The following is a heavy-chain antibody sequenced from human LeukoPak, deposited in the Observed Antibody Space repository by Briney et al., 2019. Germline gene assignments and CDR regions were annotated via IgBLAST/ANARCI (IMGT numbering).Heavy chain of an antibody. D-gene: IGHD3-22*01. V-gene: IGHV5-51*01. CDR1: GYSFTSYW. Sequence: GESLKISCTGSGYSFTSYWIGWVRQMPGKGLEWMGIIYPGDSDTRYSPSFQGQVTISADKSISTAYLQWSSLKASDTAMYYCARLYTQAYYYDSSGYPLDYWGQGTLVTVSS. CDR2: IYPGDSDT. J-gene: IGHJ4*02. CDR3: ARLYTQAYYYDSSGYPLDY.